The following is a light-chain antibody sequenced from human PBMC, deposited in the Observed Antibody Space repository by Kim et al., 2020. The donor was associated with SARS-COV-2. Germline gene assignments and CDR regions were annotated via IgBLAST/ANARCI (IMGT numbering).Light chain of an antibody. CDR1: SSEVGGYNY. CDR2: DVS. J-gene: IGLJ2*01. CDR3: SSYTSSSTVV. Sequence: GQSITISCTGTSSEVGGYNYVSWNQQHPGKAPKLMIYDVSNRPSGVSNRFSGSKSGHTASLTISGLQAEDEADYYCSSYTSSSTVVFGGGTKLTVL. V-gene: IGLV2-14*03.